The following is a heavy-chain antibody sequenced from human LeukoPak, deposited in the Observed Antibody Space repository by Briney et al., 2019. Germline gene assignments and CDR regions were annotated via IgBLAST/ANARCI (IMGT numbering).Heavy chain of an antibody. CDR3: ARAYGSGSYPTYYYYCMVV. D-gene: IGHD3-10*01. Sequence: SVKVSCKASGGTFSSYAISWVRQAPGQGLEWMGGIIPIFGTANYAQKFQGRVTITADESTSTAYMELSSLRSEDTAVYYCARAYGSGSYPTYYYYCMVVWGKGTTVTVSS. J-gene: IGHJ6*03. V-gene: IGHV1-69*13. CDR2: IIPIFGTA. CDR1: GGTFSSYA.